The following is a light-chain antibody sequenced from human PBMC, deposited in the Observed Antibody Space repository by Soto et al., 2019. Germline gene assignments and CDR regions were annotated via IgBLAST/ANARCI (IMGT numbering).Light chain of an antibody. CDR1: NSDLGAYDY. CDR2: EVF. Sequence: QSALTQPASVSGSPGQSITISCTGTNSDLGAYDYVSWYQQHPGKAPRLLIYEVFNRPSGVSDRFSGSKSANTASLTISGLQADDAADYYCSSYTASRARVFGPGTKVTVL. J-gene: IGLJ1*01. V-gene: IGLV2-14*01. CDR3: SSYTASRARV.